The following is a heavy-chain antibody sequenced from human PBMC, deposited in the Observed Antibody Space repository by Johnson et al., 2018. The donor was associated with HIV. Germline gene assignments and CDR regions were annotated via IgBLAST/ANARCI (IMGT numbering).Heavy chain of an antibody. D-gene: IGHD1-26*01. CDR2: IRYDGSNK. CDR1: GFTFSREN. J-gene: IGHJ3*02. Sequence: QVQLVESGGDVVQPGMSLRLSYAASGFTFSRENMHWVRQAPDKGLHWVAFIRYDGSNKYYADSVKGRFTISRDNSKNTLYLQMNSLRAEDTAVYYCAAGESHGRACDIWGQGTMVTVSS. V-gene: IGHV3-33*08. CDR3: AAGESHGRACDI.